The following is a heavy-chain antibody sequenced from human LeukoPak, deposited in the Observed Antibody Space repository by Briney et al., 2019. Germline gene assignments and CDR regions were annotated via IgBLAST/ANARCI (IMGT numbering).Heavy chain of an antibody. D-gene: IGHD6-6*01. V-gene: IGHV1-18*01. CDR2: ISAYNGNT. Sequence: ASVKVSCKASGYTFTSYGISWVRQAPGQGLEWMGWISAYNGNTNYAQKLQGRVTMTTDTSTSTAYMELRSLRSDDTAVYYCARLWEGGIAARRPYYYYYGMDVWGQGTTVTVSS. J-gene: IGHJ6*02. CDR1: GYTFTSYG. CDR3: ARLWEGGIAARRPYYYYYGMDV.